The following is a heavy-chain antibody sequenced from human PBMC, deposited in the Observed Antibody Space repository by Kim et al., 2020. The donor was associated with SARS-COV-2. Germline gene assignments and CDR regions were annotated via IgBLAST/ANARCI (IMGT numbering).Heavy chain of an antibody. CDR1: SDSFSAYY. J-gene: IGHJ4*02. D-gene: IGHD6-19*01. V-gene: IGHV4-59*01. CDR3: ARSEGRGSWHQFDY. Sequence: SETLSLTCTVSSDSFSAYYWSWIRQIPGKGLEWIGYIFYSGSTNNNPALKSRTTISWDTSRNQFSLDLTSVTQADTAVYYCARSEGRGSWHQFDYWGQGVLVTVST. CDR2: IFYSGST.